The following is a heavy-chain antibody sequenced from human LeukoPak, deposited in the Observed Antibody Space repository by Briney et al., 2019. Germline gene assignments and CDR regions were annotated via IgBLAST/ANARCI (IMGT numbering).Heavy chain of an antibody. CDR1: GFTFSSYA. J-gene: IGHJ4*02. CDR2: ISGSGGST. D-gene: IGHD3-9*01. V-gene: IGHV3-23*01. CDR3: AKASVDYDILTGYSDYDY. Sequence: PGGSLRLSCAASGFTFSSYAMSWFRQAPGKGLEWVSAISGSGGSTYYADSVKGRFTISRDNSKNTLYLQMNSLRAEDTAVYYCAKASVDYDILTGYSDYDYWGQGTLVTVSS.